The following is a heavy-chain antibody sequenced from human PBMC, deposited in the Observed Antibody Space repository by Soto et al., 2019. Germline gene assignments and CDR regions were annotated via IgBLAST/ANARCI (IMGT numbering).Heavy chain of an antibody. V-gene: IGHV3-23*01. CDR2: ISGSGGST. CDR1: GFTFSSYA. J-gene: IGHJ6*02. CDR3: AKDGGYSYGAVTYYYGMDV. D-gene: IGHD5-18*01. Sequence: EVQLLESGGGLVQPGGSLRLSCAASGFTFSSYAMSWVRQAPGKGLEWVSAISGSGGSTYYADSVKGRFTISIDNSKNTLYLQMNSLRAEDTAVYYCAKDGGYSYGAVTYYYGMDVWGQGTTVTVSS.